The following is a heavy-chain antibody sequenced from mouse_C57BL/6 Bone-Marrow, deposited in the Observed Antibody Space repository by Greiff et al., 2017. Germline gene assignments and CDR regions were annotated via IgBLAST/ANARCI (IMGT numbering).Heavy chain of an antibody. Sequence: VQLQQSGPELVKPGASVKIPCKASGYTFTDYNMDWVKQSHGKSLEWIGDINPNNGGTIYNEKFKGKATLTVDKSSSTAYMELRSLTSEDTAVYDCASEGVTTVVAHWYFDVWGTGTTVTVSS. J-gene: IGHJ1*03. CDR2: INPNNGGT. CDR1: GYTFTDYN. CDR3: ASEGVTTVVAHWYFDV. D-gene: IGHD1-1*01. V-gene: IGHV1-18*01.